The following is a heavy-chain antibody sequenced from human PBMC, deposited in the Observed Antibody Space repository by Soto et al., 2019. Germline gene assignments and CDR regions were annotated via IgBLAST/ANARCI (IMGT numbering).Heavy chain of an antibody. D-gene: IGHD3-22*01. J-gene: IGHJ2*01. Sequence: QVQLQESGPGLVKPSQTLSLTCTVSGGSISSGGYYWRWLRQHPGKGLEWIGYIYYSGSTYYNPSLRSRVTLSVDTAKNQFSLMLSSVTAADTAVYYCAIVYRPMIVVVLDLHWYFDLWGRGTLVTVSS. V-gene: IGHV4-31*03. CDR1: GGSISSGGYY. CDR2: IYYSGST. CDR3: AIVYRPMIVVVLDLHWYFDL.